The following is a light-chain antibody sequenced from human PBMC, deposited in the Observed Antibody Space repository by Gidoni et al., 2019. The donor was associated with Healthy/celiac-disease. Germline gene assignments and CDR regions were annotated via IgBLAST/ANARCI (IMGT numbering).Light chain of an antibody. CDR2: RNN. CDR3: AAWDDSLNGRV. V-gene: IGLV1-44*01. J-gene: IGLJ2*01. CDR1: SPNIGSNT. Sequence: QSVLTQPPSASGTPGQRVTISCSGSSPNIGSNTVNWYQQLPGTAPKLLSYRNNQRPSGVPDRFSGSKSGTSASLAISGLQSEDEADYYCAAWDDSLNGRVFGGGTKLTVL.